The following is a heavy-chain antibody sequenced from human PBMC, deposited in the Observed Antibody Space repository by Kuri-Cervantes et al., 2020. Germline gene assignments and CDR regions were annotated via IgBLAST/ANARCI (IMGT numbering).Heavy chain of an antibody. V-gene: IGHV1-2*02. Sequence: ASVKVSCKASGYTFTGYYMHWVRQAPGQGLEWMGWINPNGGGTNYAQKFQGRVTMTRDTSISTAYMELSRLRSDDTAVYYCARDGVARYYDFWSGYYYLAGHDYYFDYWGQGALVTVSS. D-gene: IGHD3-3*01. J-gene: IGHJ4*02. CDR1: GYTFTGYY. CDR2: INPNGGGT. CDR3: ARDGVARYYDFWSGYYYLAGHDYYFDY.